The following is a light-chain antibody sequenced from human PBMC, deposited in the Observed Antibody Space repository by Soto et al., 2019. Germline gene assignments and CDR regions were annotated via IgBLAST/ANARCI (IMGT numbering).Light chain of an antibody. J-gene: IGKJ5*01. CDR1: QSVAGAY. V-gene: IGKV3-20*01. CDR2: EAS. Sequence: DIVMTQSPGTLSLSPGDRATLSCRASQSVAGAYVAWYQQRPGQAPRLLMSEASSRATGIPDRFSGSGSGTDFTLTIDRLEPEDFAMDYCQQHGSSPITVGQGTRLDIK. CDR3: QQHGSSPIT.